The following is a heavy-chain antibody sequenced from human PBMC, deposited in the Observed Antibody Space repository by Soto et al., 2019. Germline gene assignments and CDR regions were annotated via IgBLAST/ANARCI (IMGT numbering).Heavy chain of an antibody. CDR2: ISAIDDVT. Sequence: GGSLRLSCAASGFTFSSHAMSWVRQAPGKGLEWVSAISAIDDVTNYADSVKGRFTISRDNAENTLYLQMNSLRAEDTAVYYCARGEMATIWPLAYWGQGALVTVSS. CDR1: GFTFSSHA. V-gene: IGHV3-23*01. CDR3: ARGEMATIWPLAY. J-gene: IGHJ4*02. D-gene: IGHD5-12*01.